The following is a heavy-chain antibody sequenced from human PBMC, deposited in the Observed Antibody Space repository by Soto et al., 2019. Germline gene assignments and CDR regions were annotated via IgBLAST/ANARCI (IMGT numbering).Heavy chain of an antibody. CDR3: AKGGRRGPYYDFWSGYLDY. D-gene: IGHD3-3*01. Sequence: GGSLRLSCAASGFTFDDYAMHWVRQAPGKGLEWVSGISWNSGSIGYADSVKGRFTISRDNAKNSLYLQMNSLRAEDTALYYCAKGGRRGPYYDFWSGYLDYWGQGTLVTVSS. CDR2: ISWNSGSI. J-gene: IGHJ4*02. V-gene: IGHV3-9*01. CDR1: GFTFDDYA.